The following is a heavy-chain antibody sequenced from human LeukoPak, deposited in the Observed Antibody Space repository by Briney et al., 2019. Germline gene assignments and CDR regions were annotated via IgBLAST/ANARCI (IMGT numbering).Heavy chain of an antibody. Sequence: PSETLSLTCVVSGYSISSGYYWGWIRQPPGKGLEWIGSIYHSGSTYYNPSLKSRVTISVDTSKNQFSLKLSSVTAADTAVYYCGRQGVLYCSSTSCHNFDYWGQGTLVTVSS. D-gene: IGHD2-2*01. CDR3: GRQGVLYCSSTSCHNFDY. CDR2: IYHSGST. CDR1: GYSISSGYY. J-gene: IGHJ4*02. V-gene: IGHV4-38-2*01.